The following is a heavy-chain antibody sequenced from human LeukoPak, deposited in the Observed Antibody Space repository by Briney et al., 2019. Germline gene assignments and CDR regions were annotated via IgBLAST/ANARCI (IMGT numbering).Heavy chain of an antibody. D-gene: IGHD6-19*01. CDR1: GGSISSYY. J-gene: IGHJ4*02. CDR2: IYYSGST. V-gene: IGHV4-59*01. Sequence: KTSETLSLTCTVSGGSISSYYWSWIRQPPGKGLEWIGYIYYSGSTNYNHSLKSRVTISVDTSKNQFSLKLSSVTAADTAVYYCARTIAVAGTNYFDYWGQGTLVTVSS. CDR3: ARTIAVAGTNYFDY.